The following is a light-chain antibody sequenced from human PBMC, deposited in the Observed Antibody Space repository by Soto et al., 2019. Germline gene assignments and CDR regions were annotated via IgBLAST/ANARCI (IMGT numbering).Light chain of an antibody. CDR2: DAA. CDR1: QSVGTS. Sequence: DIVLTQYPATLSLSPGARATLSCRASQSVGTSLAWYKQQPVQAPRLLIHDAAYRASGIPERFSGSGSGTAFSLSISSLEPDDFAVYYCQHRSSWPRSFGRGTKVEV. J-gene: IGKJ1*01. CDR3: QHRSSWPRS. V-gene: IGKV3-11*01.